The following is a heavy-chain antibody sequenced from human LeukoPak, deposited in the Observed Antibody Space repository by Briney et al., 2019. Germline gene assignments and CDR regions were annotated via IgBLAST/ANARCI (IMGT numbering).Heavy chain of an antibody. V-gene: IGHV3-30*02. CDR3: AKGPSNYYYYMDV. CDR1: GFTFSSYG. Sequence: GGSLRLSCAASGFTFSSYGMHWVPGSPSKGGGGWAFIRYDGSNKYYADSVKGRFTISRDNSKNTLYLQMNSLRAEDTAVYYCAKGPSNYYYYMDVWGKGTTVTVSS. CDR2: IRYDGSNK. J-gene: IGHJ6*03.